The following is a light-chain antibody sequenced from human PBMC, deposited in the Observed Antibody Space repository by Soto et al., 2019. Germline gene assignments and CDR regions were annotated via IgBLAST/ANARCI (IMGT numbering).Light chain of an antibody. CDR2: DVT. CDR3: CSYTGSYTFNYV. J-gene: IGLJ1*01. CDR1: SSDVGGYNY. V-gene: IGLV2-11*01. Sequence: QSALTPPRAVSGSPGQSVTISCTGTSSDVGGYNYVSWYQQHPGKAPKLMIYDVTKRPSGVPDRFSGSKSGNTASLTISGLHAEAEADYYCCSYTGSYTFNYVFGTGPKVT.